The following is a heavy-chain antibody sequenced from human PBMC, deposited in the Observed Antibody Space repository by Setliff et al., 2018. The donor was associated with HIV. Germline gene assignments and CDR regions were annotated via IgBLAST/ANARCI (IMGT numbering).Heavy chain of an antibody. CDR1: GFTFDSYA. J-gene: IGHJ5*02. CDR2: INWNGGSI. Sequence: GGSLRLSCATSGFTFDSYAIHWVRQAPGMGLEWVAGINWNGGSINYADSVKGRFTISRDNTKNSLYLQMNSLRGEDTAVYYCAALKGYSYGRGCFDPWGQGTLVTVS. V-gene: IGHV3-20*04. CDR3: AALKGYSYGRGCFDP. D-gene: IGHD5-18*01.